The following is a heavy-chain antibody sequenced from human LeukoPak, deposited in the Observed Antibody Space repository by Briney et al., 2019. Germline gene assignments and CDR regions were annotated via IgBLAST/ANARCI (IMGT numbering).Heavy chain of an antibody. V-gene: IGHV4-38-2*02. J-gene: IGHJ5*02. CDR1: AYSISSDYY. Sequence: SETLSLTCTVSAYSISSDYYWGWIRQPPGKGLEWIGSIHYSGNTNYNPSLKSRVTISVDTSKNQFSLKLSSVTAADTAVYHCARDEGGGVNWFDPWGQGTLVTVSS. D-gene: IGHD2-15*01. CDR2: IHYSGNT. CDR3: ARDEGGGVNWFDP.